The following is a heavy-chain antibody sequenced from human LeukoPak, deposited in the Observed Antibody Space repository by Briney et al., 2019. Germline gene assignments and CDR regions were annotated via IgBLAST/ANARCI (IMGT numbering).Heavy chain of an antibody. J-gene: IGHJ3*02. D-gene: IGHD3-3*01. Sequence: GRSLRLSCAASGFTFSSYAMHWVRQAPGKGLEWVAVISYDGSNKYYADSVKGRFTTSRDNSKNTLYLQMNSLRAEDTAVYYCARDTTPPRFGVVRSDAFDIWGQGTMVTVSS. V-gene: IGHV3-30-3*01. CDR3: ARDTTPPRFGVVRSDAFDI. CDR1: GFTFSSYA. CDR2: ISYDGSNK.